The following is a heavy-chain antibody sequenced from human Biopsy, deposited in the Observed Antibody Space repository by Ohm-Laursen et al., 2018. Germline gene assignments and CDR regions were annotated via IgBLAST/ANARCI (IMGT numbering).Heavy chain of an antibody. J-gene: IGHJ3*02. CDR1: GFTFSHAW. D-gene: IGHD3-22*01. Sequence: SLRLSCSASGFTFSHAWMSWVRQAPGKGLEWVGRIKNEIDGGTTDYAAPVKGRFTILRDDSKNMLFLQMDSLKTEDTAVYYCTHHYDASDDVFDIWGQGTTVTVSS. CDR2: IKNEIDGGTT. CDR3: THHYDASDDVFDI. V-gene: IGHV3-15*01.